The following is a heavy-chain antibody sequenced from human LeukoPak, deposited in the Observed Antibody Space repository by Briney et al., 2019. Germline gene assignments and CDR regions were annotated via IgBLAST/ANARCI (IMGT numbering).Heavy chain of an antibody. V-gene: IGHV1-69*06. D-gene: IGHD1-26*01. J-gene: IGHJ6*03. CDR3: ASRELRGLGYYYMDV. CDR2: IIPIFGTA. Sequence: PLASVKVSCKASGGTFSSYAISWVRQAPGQGLEWMGGIIPIFGTANYAQKFQGRVTITADKSTSTAYMELSSLRSEDTAVYYCASRELRGLGYYYMDVWGKGTTVTVSS. CDR1: GGTFSSYA.